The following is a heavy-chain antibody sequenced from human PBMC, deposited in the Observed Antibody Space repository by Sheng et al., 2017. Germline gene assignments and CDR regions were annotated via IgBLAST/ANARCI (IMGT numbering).Heavy chain of an antibody. D-gene: IGHD6-13*01. J-gene: IGHJ4*02. CDR2: IIPILGIA. V-gene: IGHV1-69*02. CDR3: ARMAAAGRGDY. Sequence: QVQLVQSGAEVKKPGSSVKVSYKASGGTFSSYTISWVRQAPGQGLEWMGRIIPILGIANYAQKFQGRVTITADKSTSTAYMELSSLRSEDTAVYYCARMAAAGRGDYWGQGTLVTVSS. CDR1: GGTFSSYT.